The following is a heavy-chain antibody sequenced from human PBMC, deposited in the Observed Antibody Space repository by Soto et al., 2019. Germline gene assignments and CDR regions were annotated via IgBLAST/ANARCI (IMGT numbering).Heavy chain of an antibody. CDR1: GGTFGSYA. CDR3: ARWGCSSTSCYPYYYYGMDV. CDR2: IIPILGTA. J-gene: IGHJ6*02. V-gene: IGHV1-69*06. Sequence: SVKVSCKASGGTFGSYAISWVRQAPGQGLEWMGGIIPILGTANYAQKFQGRVTITADKSTSTAYMELSSLRSEDTAVYYFARWGCSSTSCYPYYYYGMDVWGQGTTVTVSS. D-gene: IGHD2-2*01.